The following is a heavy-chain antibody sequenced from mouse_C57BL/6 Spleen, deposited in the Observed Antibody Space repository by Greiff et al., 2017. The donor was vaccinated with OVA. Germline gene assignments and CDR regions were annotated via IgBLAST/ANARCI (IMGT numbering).Heavy chain of an antibody. V-gene: IGHV1-53*01. CDR1: GYTFTSYW. D-gene: IGHD1-3*01. CDR3: ARPISRWYFDV. CDR2: INPSNGGT. Sequence: QVQLQQPGTELVKPGASVKLSCKASGYTFTSYWMHWVKQRPGQGLEWIGNINPSNGGTYYNEKFTSKDTLTVDNSSSTAYMQLSRLTSEDSAVYYCARPISRWYFDVWGKGTTVTVSS. J-gene: IGHJ1*03.